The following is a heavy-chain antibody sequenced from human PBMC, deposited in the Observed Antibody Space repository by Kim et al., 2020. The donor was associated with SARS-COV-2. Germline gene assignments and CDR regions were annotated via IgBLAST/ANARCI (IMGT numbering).Heavy chain of an antibody. Sequence: SETLSLTCTVSGGSISSYYWSWIRQPPGKGLEWIGYIYYSGSTNYNPSLKSRATISVETSKNQFSLELSSVPAADTAVYYCARSREGSGSQGFDPGGQGTLVTVSS. J-gene: IGHJ5*02. D-gene: IGHD3-10*01. V-gene: IGHV4-59*08. CDR1: GGSISSYY. CDR3: ARSREGSGSQGFDP. CDR2: IYYSGST.